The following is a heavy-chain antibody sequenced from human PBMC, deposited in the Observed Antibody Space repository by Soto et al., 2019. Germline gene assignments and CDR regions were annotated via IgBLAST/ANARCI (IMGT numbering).Heavy chain of an antibody. CDR1: GFTFSSYG. CDR2: ISSSSSYT. CDR3: GRDPSYYGRGIYYSFDY. D-gene: IGHD3-10*01. V-gene: IGHV3-21*05. Sequence: GGSLRLSCAASGFTFSSYGMHWVRQAPGKGLEWVSYISSSSSYTNYADSVKGRFTISRDNAKNSLYLQMNSLRAEDTAVYFRGRDPSYYGRGIYYSFDYGGRGALVTVSS. J-gene: IGHJ4*02.